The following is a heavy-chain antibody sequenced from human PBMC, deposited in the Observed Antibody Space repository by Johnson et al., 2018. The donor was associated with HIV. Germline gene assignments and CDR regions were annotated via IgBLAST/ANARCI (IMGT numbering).Heavy chain of an antibody. Sequence: VQLVESGGGVVQPGRSLRLSCAASGFTFSSYAMHWVRQAPGKGLEWVAVISYDVSNKYYADSVKGRFTISRDNSKNTLYLQMNSLRAEDTAVYSCARGQHYYSGSGSYYNGGFDIWGQGTMVTVSS. CDR1: GFTFSSYA. D-gene: IGHD3-10*01. V-gene: IGHV3-30-3*01. CDR2: ISYDVSNK. CDR3: ARGQHYYSGSGSYYNGGFDI. J-gene: IGHJ3*02.